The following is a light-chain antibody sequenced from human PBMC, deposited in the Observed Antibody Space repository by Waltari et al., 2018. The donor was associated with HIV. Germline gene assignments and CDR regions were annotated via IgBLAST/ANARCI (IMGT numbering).Light chain of an antibody. CDR1: QIVDSY. CDR2: DAS. J-gene: IGKJ5*01. Sequence: ELLLTQSPGTQSLSPGERATLPCRASQIVDSYLAWYQQKPGQAPRLLIFDASNRATGIPARFSGSGSGTDFTLTITSLEPEDFAVYYCQQRRSWPITFGQGTRLEIK. CDR3: QQRRSWPIT. V-gene: IGKV3-11*01.